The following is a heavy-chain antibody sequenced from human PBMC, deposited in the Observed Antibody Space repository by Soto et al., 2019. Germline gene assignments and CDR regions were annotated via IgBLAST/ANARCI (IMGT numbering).Heavy chain of an antibody. CDR2: IWYDGSNK. V-gene: IGHV3-33*01. J-gene: IGHJ4*02. CDR1: GFTFSSYG. Sequence: GGSLRLSCAASGFTFSSYGMHWVRQAPGKGLEWVAVIWYDGSNKYYQDSVKGRFTIPIDNSRNTLYLQMNSVRADDTVVYYCAREYSSSFGISLVPLYFDYWGQGTLVTVSS. CDR3: AREYSSSFGISLVPLYFDY. D-gene: IGHD6-6*01.